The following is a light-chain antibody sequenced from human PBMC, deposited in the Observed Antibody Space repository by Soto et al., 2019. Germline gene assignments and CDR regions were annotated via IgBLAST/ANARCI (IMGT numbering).Light chain of an antibody. CDR3: QQLNSYPFT. V-gene: IGKV1-9*01. CDR2: AAS. CDR1: QGISSY. Sequence: IQLTQSPSSLSGSVGDRVTSTCRASQGISSYLAWHQQEPGIAPKLLIYAASTLQSGVPARFSGSGSGTDFTLTISSLQPEDFATYYCQQLNSYPFTFGGGTKVDIK. J-gene: IGKJ4*01.